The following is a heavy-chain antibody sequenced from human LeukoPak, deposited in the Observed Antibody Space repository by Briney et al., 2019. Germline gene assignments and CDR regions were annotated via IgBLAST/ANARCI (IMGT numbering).Heavy chain of an antibody. CDR1: GFTFSSYA. V-gene: IGHV3-23*01. D-gene: IGHD6-19*01. J-gene: IGHJ5*02. Sequence: GGSLRLSCAASGFTFSSYAMSWVRQAPGKGLEWVSAISGSGGSTYYADSVKGRFTISRDNSKNTLYLQMNSLRAEDTAVYYCAKDPYSSGWHFWFDPWGQGTLVTVSS. CDR2: ISGSGGST. CDR3: AKDPYSSGWHFWFDP.